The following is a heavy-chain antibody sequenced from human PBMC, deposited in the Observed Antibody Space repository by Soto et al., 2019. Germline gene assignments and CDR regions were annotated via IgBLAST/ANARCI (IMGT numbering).Heavy chain of an antibody. D-gene: IGHD2-21*01. V-gene: IGHV4-39*01. CDR2: IYYSGST. J-gene: IGHJ6*02. CDR3: ARHDWARFYGMDV. CDR1: GGSIITSYY. Sequence: SETLSLTCSVSGGSIITSYYWGWIRQPPGKGLEWIASIYYSGSTYYNPSLKSRVTIFVDTSQSQFSLMLGSVTAADTAVYYCARHDWARFYGMDVWGQGTTVTVSS.